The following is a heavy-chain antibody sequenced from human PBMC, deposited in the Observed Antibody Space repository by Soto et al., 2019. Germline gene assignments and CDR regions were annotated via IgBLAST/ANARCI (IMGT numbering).Heavy chain of an antibody. CDR3: PTSAASGTSYNHYNCLDP. CDR1: GTTFAESG. D-gene: IGHD3-10*01. Sequence: AAGMVSWKASGTTFAESGIRWVRQAPGQGIEWMGWINTYNGNTNHAQKLQGRVTMTTDTSTSTAYMELRSLRSDDTAVYHCPTSAASGTSYNHYNCLDPWG. V-gene: IGHV1-18*01. J-gene: IGHJ5*02. CDR2: INTYNGNT.